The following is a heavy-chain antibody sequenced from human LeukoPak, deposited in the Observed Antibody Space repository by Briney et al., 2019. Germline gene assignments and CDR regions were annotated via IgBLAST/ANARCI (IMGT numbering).Heavy chain of an antibody. D-gene: IGHD3-22*01. Sequence: GGSLRLSCAASGFTFSTYWMSWVRQAPGKGLEWVANIKEDGSEKYYGDSEKGRFTISRDNAKNSLYLQMNSLRAEDTAVYYCARDSSGYQWGQGTLVTVSS. CDR3: ARDSSGYQ. CDR1: GFTFSTYW. CDR2: IKEDGSEK. V-gene: IGHV3-7*01. J-gene: IGHJ4*02.